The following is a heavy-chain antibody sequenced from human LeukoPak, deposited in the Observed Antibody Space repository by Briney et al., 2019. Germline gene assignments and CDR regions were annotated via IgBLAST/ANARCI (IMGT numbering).Heavy chain of an antibody. CDR1: GYTLTELS. CDR3: ATSDLGGSGGYRGYYFDY. D-gene: IGHD3-10*01. CDR2: FDPEDGET. J-gene: IGHJ4*02. V-gene: IGHV1-24*01. Sequence: ASVKVSCKVSGYTLTELSMHWVRQAPGKGLEWMGGFDPEDGETIYAQKFQGRVTMTEDTSTDTAYMELSSLRSEDTAVYYCATSDLGGSGGYRGYYFDYWGQGTLVTVSS.